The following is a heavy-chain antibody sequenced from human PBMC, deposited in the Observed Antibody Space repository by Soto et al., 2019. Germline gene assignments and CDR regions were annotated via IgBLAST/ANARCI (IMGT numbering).Heavy chain of an antibody. V-gene: IGHV4-38-2*02. J-gene: IGHJ4*03. CDR2: IYHGGTT. CDR1: GDSISSGSY. CDR3: ARVHVMVVAGSTFDY. D-gene: IGHD6-19*01. Sequence: PSETLSLTCTVSGDSISSGSYWGWIRQPPGEGPEWIASIYHGGTTFYNPSLKSRISISVDTSKNQFSLRLTSVTAADRATYYCARVHVMVVAGSTFDYWGPGTLVTVSS.